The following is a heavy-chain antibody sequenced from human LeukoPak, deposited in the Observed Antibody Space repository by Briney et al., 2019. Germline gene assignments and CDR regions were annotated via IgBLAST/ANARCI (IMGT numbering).Heavy chain of an antibody. CDR2: ISGSGGST. J-gene: IGHJ4*02. Sequence: PGGSLRLSCAASGFTFSSYGMSWVRQAPGKGLEWVSAISGSGGSTYYADSVKGRFTISRDNSKNTLYLQMNSLRAEDTAVYYCAKDRSVFGLAAAVYWGQGTLVTVSS. CDR3: AKDRSVFGLAAAVY. D-gene: IGHD6-13*01. CDR1: GFTFSSYG. V-gene: IGHV3-23*01.